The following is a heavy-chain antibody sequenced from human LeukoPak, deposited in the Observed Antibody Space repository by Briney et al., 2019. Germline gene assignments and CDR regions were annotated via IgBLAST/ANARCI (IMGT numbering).Heavy chain of an antibody. V-gene: IGHV1-24*01. D-gene: IGHD2-2*01. J-gene: IGHJ6*02. CDR2: FDPEDGET. Sequence: ASVKVSCKVSGYTLTELSMHWVRQAPGKGLEWMGGFDPEDGETIYAQKFQGRVTMTEDTSTDTAYMELSSLRSEDTAVYYCATRRSTSRDYYYGMDVWGQGTMVTVSS. CDR1: GYTLTELS. CDR3: ATRRSTSRDYYYGMDV.